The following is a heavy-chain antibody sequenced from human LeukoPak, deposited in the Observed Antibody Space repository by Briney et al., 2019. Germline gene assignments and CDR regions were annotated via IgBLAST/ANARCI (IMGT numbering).Heavy chain of an antibody. CDR3: ARVWSGTRPAFGSGSYYTSGYFDY. V-gene: IGHV3-20*04. CDR1: GFTFDDYG. CDR2: INWNGGST. Sequence: GGSLRLSCAASGFTFDDYGMSWVRQAPGKGLEWVSGINWNGGSTGYADSVKGRFTISRDNAKNSLYLQMNSLRAEDTALYYCARVWSGTRPAFGSGSYYTSGYFDYWGQGTLVTVSS. D-gene: IGHD3-10*01. J-gene: IGHJ4*02.